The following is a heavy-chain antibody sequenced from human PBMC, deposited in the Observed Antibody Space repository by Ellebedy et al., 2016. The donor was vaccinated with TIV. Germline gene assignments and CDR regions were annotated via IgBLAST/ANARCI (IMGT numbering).Heavy chain of an antibody. CDR2: IYYSGST. J-gene: IGHJ3*02. V-gene: IGHV4-59*01. Sequence: MPGGSLRLSCTVSGGSISSYYWSWIRQPPGKGLEWIGYIYYSGSTNYNPSLKSRVTISVDTSKNQFSLRLSSVTAADTAVYYCARDGGYSYGPDAFDIWGQGTMVTVSS. D-gene: IGHD5-18*01. CDR3: ARDGGYSYGPDAFDI. CDR1: GGSISSYY.